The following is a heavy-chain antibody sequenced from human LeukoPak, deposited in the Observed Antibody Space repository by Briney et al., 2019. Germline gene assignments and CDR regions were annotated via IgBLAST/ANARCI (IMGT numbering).Heavy chain of an antibody. CDR2: IYYSGST. CDR3: AREQGDY. CDR1: GGSISSYY. J-gene: IGHJ4*02. V-gene: IGHV4-59*12. Sequence: SETLSLTCTVSGGSISSYYWSWIRQPPGKGLEWIGYIYYSGSTNYNPSLKSRVTMSVDTSKNQFSLKLSSVTAADTAVYYCAREQGDYWGQGTLVTVSS.